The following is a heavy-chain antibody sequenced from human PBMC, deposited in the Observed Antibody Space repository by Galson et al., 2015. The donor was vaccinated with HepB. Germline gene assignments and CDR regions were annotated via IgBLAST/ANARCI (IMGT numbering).Heavy chain of an antibody. CDR2: TNQDGSEE. Sequence: SLRLSCAASVFTFNMFWMSWVRQAPGKGLEWVANTNQDGSEEYYVDSVKGRFTISRENAKNSLYLKMNSLRAEDTAVYYCARDIWFGDFTDFWGQGVMVTVSS. V-gene: IGHV3-7*03. J-gene: IGHJ4*02. D-gene: IGHD3-10*01. CDR1: VFTFNMFW. CDR3: ARDIWFGDFTDF.